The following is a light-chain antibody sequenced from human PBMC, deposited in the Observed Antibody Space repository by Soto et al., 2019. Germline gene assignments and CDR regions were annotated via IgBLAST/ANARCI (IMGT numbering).Light chain of an antibody. CDR2: KIS. V-gene: IGKV2-24*01. J-gene: IGKJ4*01. CDR3: MHATQFPLT. CDR1: QSLVHSDGNTY. Sequence: DIVMTQTPLSSAVTFGQPASISCRSSQSLVHSDGNTYLSWLQQRPGQTPRLLISKISNRFSGVPDIFSGSGAGTDFTLYISRVEAEDVGVYYCMHATQFPLTVGGGTKVEIK.